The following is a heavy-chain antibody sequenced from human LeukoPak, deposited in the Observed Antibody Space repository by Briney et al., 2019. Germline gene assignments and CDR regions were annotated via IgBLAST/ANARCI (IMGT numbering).Heavy chain of an antibody. V-gene: IGHV4-38-2*01. CDR3: ARLTAAGDY. CDR1: GYSISSGYY. Sequence: PSVTLSRTCAVSGYSISSGYYWGWIRQPPGKGLEWIGSIYHSRSTYYNPSLTSRVTISVDTPKNQFSLKLSSVTAADTAVYYCARLTAAGDYWGQGTLVTVSS. D-gene: IGHD6-13*01. CDR2: IYHSRST. J-gene: IGHJ4*02.